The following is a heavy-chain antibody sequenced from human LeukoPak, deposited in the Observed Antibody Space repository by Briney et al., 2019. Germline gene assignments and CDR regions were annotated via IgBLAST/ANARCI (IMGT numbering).Heavy chain of an antibody. D-gene: IGHD3-10*02. Sequence: SGGSLRLSCAASGFTFSSYGMSWVRQAPGKGLEWVSAISSSGGSTYYADSVKGRFTISRDNSKNTLYLQMNSLRAEDTAVYYCAELGITMIGGVWGKGTTVTISS. CDR3: AELGITMIGGV. J-gene: IGHJ6*04. V-gene: IGHV3-23*01. CDR2: ISSSGGST. CDR1: GFTFSSYG.